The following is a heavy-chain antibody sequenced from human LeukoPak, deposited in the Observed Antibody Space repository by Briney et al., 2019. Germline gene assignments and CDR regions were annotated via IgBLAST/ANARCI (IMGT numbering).Heavy chain of an antibody. V-gene: IGHV1-2*06. CDR2: INPNSGGT. CDR1: GYTFTGYY. D-gene: IGHD1-20*01. CDR3: ARDFVMITGTDRYFDN. Sequence: ASVKVSCKASGYTFTGYYMHWVRQAPGQGLEWMGRINPNSGGTNYAQKFQGRVTMTRDTSISTAYMELSRLRSDDTAVYYCARDFVMITGTDRYFDNWGQGTLVTVSS. J-gene: IGHJ4*02.